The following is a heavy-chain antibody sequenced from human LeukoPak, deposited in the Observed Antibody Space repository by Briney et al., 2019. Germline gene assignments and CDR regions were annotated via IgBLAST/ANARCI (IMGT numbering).Heavy chain of an antibody. CDR2: ISYDGSNK. CDR3: ARVFRGQWLTNVDY. CDR1: GFTFSSYG. V-gene: IGHV3-30*03. D-gene: IGHD6-19*01. J-gene: IGHJ4*02. Sequence: PGGSLRLSCAASGFTFSSYGMHWVRQAPGKGLEWVAVISYDGSNKYYADSVKGRFTISRDNSKNTLYLQMNSLRAEDTAVYYCARVFRGQWLTNVDYWGQGTLVTVSS.